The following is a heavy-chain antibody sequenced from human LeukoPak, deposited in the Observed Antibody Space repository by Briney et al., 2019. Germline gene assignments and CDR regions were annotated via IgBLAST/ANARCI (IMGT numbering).Heavy chain of an antibody. CDR3: ARDFSHNDAFDI. CDR1: GFTLSDYY. Sequence: GGSLRLSCAASGFTLSDYYMSWIRQAPGKGLEWVSYITSSGSTKYYADSVKGRFTISRDNAKNSLYLQMNSLRAEDTAVYYCARDFSHNDAFDIWGQGTMVTVSS. V-gene: IGHV3-11*04. CDR2: ITSSGSTK. D-gene: IGHD3-3*01. J-gene: IGHJ3*02.